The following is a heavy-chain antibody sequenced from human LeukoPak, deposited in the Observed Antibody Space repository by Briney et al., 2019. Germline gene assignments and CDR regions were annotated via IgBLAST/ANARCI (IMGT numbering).Heavy chain of an antibody. J-gene: IGHJ4*02. CDR1: GFTFSSYA. D-gene: IGHD3-22*01. CDR2: ISGSGGST. V-gene: IGHV3-23*01. CDR3: AKDLEDYYYDRSGDY. Sequence: GGSLRLSCAASGFTFSSYAMSWVRQAPGKGLEWVSAISGSGGSTYYAASVKGRFTISRDNSKNTLYLQMNSLRAEDTAVYYCAKDLEDYYYDRSGDYWGQGTLVTVSS.